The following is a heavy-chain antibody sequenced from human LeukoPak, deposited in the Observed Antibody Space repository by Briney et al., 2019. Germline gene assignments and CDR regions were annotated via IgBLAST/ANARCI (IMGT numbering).Heavy chain of an antibody. J-gene: IGHJ4*02. CDR3: VRVDGSGYSPY. V-gene: IGHV4-39*01. Sequence: SETLSLTCTVSGDSIISNTFSWGWIRPPHGKGLEWIGNVSYTGDTYYNPPLKSRVTMSADTSKNQFSLKVNSVTAADTALYFCVRVDGSGYSPYWGQGTLVTVSS. CDR1: GDSIISNTFS. D-gene: IGHD5-18*01. CDR2: VSYTGDT.